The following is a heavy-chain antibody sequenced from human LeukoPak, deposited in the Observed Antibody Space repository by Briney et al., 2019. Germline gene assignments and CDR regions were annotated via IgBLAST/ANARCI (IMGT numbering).Heavy chain of an antibody. Sequence: GGSLRLSCAASGFTFSSYWMHWVRQAPGKGLVWVSRINSDGSSTSYADSVKGRFTISRDNAKNTLYLQMNSLRAEDTAVYYCAREVRTDSSGWYYYYYYGMDVWGQGTTVTVSS. D-gene: IGHD6-19*01. V-gene: IGHV3-74*01. J-gene: IGHJ6*02. CDR3: AREVRTDSSGWYYYYYYGMDV. CDR2: INSDGSST. CDR1: GFTFSSYW.